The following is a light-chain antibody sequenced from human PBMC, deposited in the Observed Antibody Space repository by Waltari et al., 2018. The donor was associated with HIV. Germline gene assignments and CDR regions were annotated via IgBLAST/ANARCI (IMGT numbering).Light chain of an antibody. CDR1: QSVNSN. V-gene: IGKV3-15*01. CDR2: GTS. Sequence: EILMTQSPATLSVSPGERATLSCRASQSVNSNLAWYQQKPGQTPRLLIYGTSTRATDIPARCSGSGSGTEFTLTISSLQSEDVAVYYCHHYNNWRETFGQGTKVEIK. CDR3: HHYNNWRET. J-gene: IGKJ1*01.